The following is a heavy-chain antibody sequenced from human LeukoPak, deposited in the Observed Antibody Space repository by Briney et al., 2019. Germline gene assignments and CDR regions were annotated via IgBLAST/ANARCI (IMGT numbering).Heavy chain of an antibody. CDR1: GFTFSSNW. Sequence: GGSLRLSCAASGFTFSSNWIHWVRQAPGKGLVWVSRVNSDGSSTTYADSVKGRFTISRDNAKNTLYLQMNSLRAEDTAVYYCARNRVSYGMDVWGQGTTVTVSS. V-gene: IGHV3-74*01. D-gene: IGHD2/OR15-2a*01. J-gene: IGHJ6*02. CDR3: ARNRVSYGMDV. CDR2: VNSDGSST.